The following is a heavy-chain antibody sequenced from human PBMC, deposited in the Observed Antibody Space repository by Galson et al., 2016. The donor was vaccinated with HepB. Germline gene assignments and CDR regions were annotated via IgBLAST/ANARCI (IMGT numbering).Heavy chain of an antibody. D-gene: IGHD4-11*01. V-gene: IGHV4-61*02. CDR2: IYTSGTT. J-gene: IGHJ1*01. CDR1: GVSISSGPYY. CDR3: AREETDHSEFPVAYFQY. Sequence: TLSLTCTVSGVSISSGPYYWTWIRQPAGRGLEWIGRIYTSGTTNYNPSLKGRVTMSVDRSKNQFSLKVISVTAADTAMYYCAREETDHSEFPVAYFQYWGQGSLVTVSS.